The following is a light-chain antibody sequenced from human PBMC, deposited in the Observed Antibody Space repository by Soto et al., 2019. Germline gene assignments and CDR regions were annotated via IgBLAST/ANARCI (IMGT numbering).Light chain of an antibody. V-gene: IGLV2-14*01. CDR3: KSYAGSNTYV. CDR2: EVT. CDR1: SSDVGAYNY. J-gene: IGLJ1*01. Sequence: QSALTQPASVSGSPGQSITISCTGTSSDVGAYNYVSWYQQYPGKAPKLMIYEVTNRPSGVSNRFSGSKSGNTASLTISGLQPEDEADYFCKSYAGSNTYVFGSGTKVTVL.